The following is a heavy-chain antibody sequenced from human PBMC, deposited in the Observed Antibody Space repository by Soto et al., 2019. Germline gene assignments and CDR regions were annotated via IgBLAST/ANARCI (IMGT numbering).Heavy chain of an antibody. Sequence: GASVKVSCKASGDTFTSYYMHCVRRAPGQVLEWMGIINPSGGSTIYAQKFRGRVTMTEDTSTDTAYMELSSLRSEDTAVYYCATSQGYYDSSGYYYYGMDVWGQGTTVTVSS. D-gene: IGHD3-22*01. CDR3: ATSQGYYDSSGYYYYGMDV. J-gene: IGHJ6*02. V-gene: IGHV1-46*01. CDR2: INPSGGST. CDR1: GDTFTSYY.